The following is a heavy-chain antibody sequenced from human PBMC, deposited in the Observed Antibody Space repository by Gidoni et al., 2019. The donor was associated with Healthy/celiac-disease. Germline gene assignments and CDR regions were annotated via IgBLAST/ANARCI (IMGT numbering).Heavy chain of an antibody. J-gene: IGHJ6*02. CDR1: GFTFGYYA. V-gene: IGHV3-49*03. D-gene: IGHD6-6*01. CDR2: IRSKAYGGTT. CDR3: TRDRGEYSSSSFYYGMDV. Sequence: EVQLVESGGGLVPPGRSLSLSCTASGFTFGYYAIRWFRQAPVKGLEWVGFIRSKAYGGTTEYAASVKGRFTISRDDSKSIAYLKMNSLKTEDTAVYYCTRDRGEYSSSSFYYGMDVWGQGTTVTVSS.